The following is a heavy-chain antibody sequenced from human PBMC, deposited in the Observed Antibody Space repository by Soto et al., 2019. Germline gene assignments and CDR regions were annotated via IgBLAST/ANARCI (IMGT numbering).Heavy chain of an antibody. D-gene: IGHD6-6*01. CDR3: ASTYSGSIGPSDY. V-gene: IGHV1-2*02. CDR1: GYTFTGYY. Sequence: ASVKVSCKASGYTFTGYYMHWVRQAPGRGLEWMGWINPNSGGTNYAQKFQGRVTMTRDTSISTAYMELSRLRSDDTAVYYCASTYSGSIGPSDYWGQGTLVTVSS. CDR2: INPNSGGT. J-gene: IGHJ4*02.